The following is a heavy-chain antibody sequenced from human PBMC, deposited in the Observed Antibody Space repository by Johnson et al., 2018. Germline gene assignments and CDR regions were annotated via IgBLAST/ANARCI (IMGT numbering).Heavy chain of an antibody. J-gene: IGHJ6*03. CDR3: TTGLTIDFYYYMDV. CDR2: ISGSDDST. V-gene: IGHV3-23*04. D-gene: IGHD4/OR15-4a*01. Sequence: EVQLVESGGGLVQXGGSLRLSCAASGFTFRKYSMSWVRQAPGRGLEWVSTISGSDDSTYYADSVKGRFTISRDKSENTLHLQMNSLRAEDTAIYYCTTGLTIDFYYYMDVWGKGTPVTVSS. CDR1: GFTFRKYS.